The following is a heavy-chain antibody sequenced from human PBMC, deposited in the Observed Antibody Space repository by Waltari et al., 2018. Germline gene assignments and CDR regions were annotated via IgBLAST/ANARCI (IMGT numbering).Heavy chain of an antibody. D-gene: IGHD3-3*01. J-gene: IGHJ2*01. CDR1: GGSIRSYY. CDR3: ARDGDYDFWSGGYWYFDL. Sequence: QVQLQESGPGLVKPSETLSLTCTGSGGSIRSYYLSWIRQPPGKGLEWIGYIYYSGSTNYNPSLKSRVTISVDTSKNQFSLKLSSVTAADTAVYYCARDGDYDFWSGGYWYFDLWGRGTLVTVSS. CDR2: IYYSGST. V-gene: IGHV4-59*01.